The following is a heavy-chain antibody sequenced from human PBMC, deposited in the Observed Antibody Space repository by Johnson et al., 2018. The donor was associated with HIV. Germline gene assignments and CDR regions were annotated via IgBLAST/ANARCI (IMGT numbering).Heavy chain of an antibody. J-gene: IGHJ3*01. D-gene: IGHD4-17*01. CDR1: GFTFSSYG. CDR2: RRYDGSNK. V-gene: IGHV3-30*02. Sequence: QVQLVESGGGLVKPGGSLRLSCAASGFTFSSYGMHWVRQAPGKGLEWVAFRRYDGSNKYYADSVKGRFTISRDSSQNTLYLQMNNLRAEDTAVYYCARDPLTLTTTLDAFDLWGQGTMVTVSS. CDR3: ARDPLTLTTTLDAFDL.